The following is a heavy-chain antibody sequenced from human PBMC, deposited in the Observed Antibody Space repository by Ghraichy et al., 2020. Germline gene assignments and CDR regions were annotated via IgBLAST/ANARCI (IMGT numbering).Heavy chain of an antibody. V-gene: IGHV1-8*01. CDR2: MNPNSGNT. D-gene: IGHD2-8*01. CDR1: GYTFTSYD. CDR3: ARVLHSEGIFDY. Sequence: ASVKVSCKASGYTFTSYDINWVRQATGQGLEWMGWMNPNSGNTGYAQKFQGRVTMTRNTSISTAYMELSSLRSEDTAVYYCARVLHSEGIFDYWGQGTLVTVSS. J-gene: IGHJ4*02.